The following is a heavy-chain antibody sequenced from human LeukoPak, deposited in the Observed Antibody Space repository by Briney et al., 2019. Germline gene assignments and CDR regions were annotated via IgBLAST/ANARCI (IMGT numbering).Heavy chain of an antibody. CDR3: ARRDNVVVVSASDY. D-gene: IGHD2-15*01. J-gene: IGHJ4*02. CDR1: RFTFSSYA. Sequence: GGSLRLSCAASRFTFSSYAISWVRQAPGKGLEWVSGITASGDSTYYADSVKGRFTMSRDNSRDTVYLQMNSLRVDDTAVYYCARRDNVVVVSASDYWGQGTLVTVSS. V-gene: IGHV3-23*01. CDR2: ITASGDST.